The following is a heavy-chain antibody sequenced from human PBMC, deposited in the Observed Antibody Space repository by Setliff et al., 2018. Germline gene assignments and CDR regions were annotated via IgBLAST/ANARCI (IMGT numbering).Heavy chain of an antibody. V-gene: IGHV4-4*08. Sequence: LSLTCSVTGGSMTDFFWNWIRQAPGKGLEWIGCISSIGNAYYNPSLGSRLTISADTSNNQFSLNLISVTAADTAVYYCARERGFAGYYGSWTHQSFDLWGQGSLVTVSS. CDR3: ARERGFAGYYGSWTHQSFDL. J-gene: IGHJ5*02. CDR1: GGSMTDFF. CDR2: ISSIGNA. D-gene: IGHD3-10*01.